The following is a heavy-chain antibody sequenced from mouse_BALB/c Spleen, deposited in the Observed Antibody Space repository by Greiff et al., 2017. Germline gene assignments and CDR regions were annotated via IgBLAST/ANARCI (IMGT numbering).Heavy chain of an antibody. D-gene: IGHD1-1*01. Sequence: EVMLVESGGGLVKPGGSLKLSCAASGFAFSSYDMSWVRQTPEKRLEWVAYISSGGGSTYYPDTVKGRFTISRDNAKNTLYLQMSSLKSEDTAMYYCARHITTVVAENYFDYWGQGTTLTVSS. CDR3: ARHITTVVAENYFDY. J-gene: IGHJ2*01. CDR1: GFAFSSYD. CDR2: ISSGGGST. V-gene: IGHV5-12-1*01.